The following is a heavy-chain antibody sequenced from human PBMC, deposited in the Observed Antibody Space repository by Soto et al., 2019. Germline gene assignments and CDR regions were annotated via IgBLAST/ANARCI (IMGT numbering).Heavy chain of an antibody. CDR3: ASVGKLREYSGGSCYSEY. CDR2: IYYSGST. J-gene: IGHJ4*02. V-gene: IGHV4-31*03. CDR1: GGSISSGGYY. Sequence: QVQLQESGPGLVKPSQTLSLTCTVSGGSISSGGYYWSWIRQHPGKGLEGIGYIYYSGSTYYNPSLTSRVTISVDASKNQCSLNLSSAPAAHPALYYCASVGKLREYSGGSCYSEYWGQGTLVTVSS. D-gene: IGHD2-15*01.